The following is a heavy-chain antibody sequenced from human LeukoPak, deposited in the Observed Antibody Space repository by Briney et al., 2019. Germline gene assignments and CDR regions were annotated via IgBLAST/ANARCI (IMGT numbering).Heavy chain of an antibody. Sequence: PGGSLRLSCAASGFTFSSYWMSWVRQAPGKGLEWVANIKQDGSEKYYVDSVKGRFTISRDNAKNSLYLQMNSLRAEDTAVYYCARPPRGRSPTTVTTREDAFDIWGQGTMVTVSS. V-gene: IGHV3-7*01. CDR2: IKQDGSEK. D-gene: IGHD4-17*01. CDR3: ARPPRGRSPTTVTTREDAFDI. J-gene: IGHJ3*02. CDR1: GFTFSSYW.